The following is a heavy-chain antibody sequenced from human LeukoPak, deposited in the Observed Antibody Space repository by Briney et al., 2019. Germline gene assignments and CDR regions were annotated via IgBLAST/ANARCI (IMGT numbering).Heavy chain of an antibody. V-gene: IGHV4-59*01. CDR2: MYYSGIT. J-gene: IGHJ6*02. CDR1: GGSISSYY. CDR3: ARDHRPYGGNSEGMDV. D-gene: IGHD4-23*01. Sequence: SETLSLTCTVSGGSISSYYWSWIRQLPGKGLEWIGYMYYSGITNCNPSLKSRVTISVDTSKNQFSLKVSSMTAADTAVYYCARDHRPYGGNSEGMDVWGQGTTVTVSS.